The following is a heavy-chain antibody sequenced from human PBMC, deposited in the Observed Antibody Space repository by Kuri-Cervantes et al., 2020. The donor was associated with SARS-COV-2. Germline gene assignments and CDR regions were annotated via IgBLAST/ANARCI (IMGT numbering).Heavy chain of an antibody. J-gene: IGHJ5*02. CDR3: AKRSYYGSFEFDP. CDR1: GFTFSSYE. CDR2: ISWNSGSI. D-gene: IGHD3-10*01. Sequence: SLKISCAASGFTFSSYEMNWVRQAPGKGLEWVSGISWNSGSIGYADSVKGRFTISRDNAKNSLYLQMNSLRPEDTALYYCAKRSYYGSFEFDPWGQGTLVTVSS. V-gene: IGHV3-9*01.